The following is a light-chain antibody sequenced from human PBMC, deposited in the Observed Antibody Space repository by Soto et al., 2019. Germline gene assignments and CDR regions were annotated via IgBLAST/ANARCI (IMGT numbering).Light chain of an antibody. CDR1: QGIGDT. J-gene: IGKJ5*01. Sequence: EVVMRQSPPTLSGSPGEGSTLSCRASQGIGDTLAWYQHKPGQTPRLLIYDTSTRATGVPTRFSGSGSGTEFTLTISSLQSEDFAVYYCQQYNNWPITFGQGTRLEIK. V-gene: IGKV3-15*01. CDR2: DTS. CDR3: QQYNNWPIT.